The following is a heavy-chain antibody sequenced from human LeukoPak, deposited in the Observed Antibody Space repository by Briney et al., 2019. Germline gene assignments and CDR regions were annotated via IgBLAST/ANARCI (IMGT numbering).Heavy chain of an antibody. V-gene: IGHV3-30-3*01. D-gene: IGHD5-18*01. CDR2: ISYHGSDI. Sequence: GGSLTLSCAASGLTFSSYAMHWVRQAPGKGLEWVALISYHGSDIYYADSVKGRFTISRDNSKSTLYLQMNSLRAEDTAVYYCARDEGVTYIYGYHYWGQGTLVTVSS. J-gene: IGHJ4*02. CDR1: GLTFSSYA. CDR3: ARDEGVTYIYGYHY.